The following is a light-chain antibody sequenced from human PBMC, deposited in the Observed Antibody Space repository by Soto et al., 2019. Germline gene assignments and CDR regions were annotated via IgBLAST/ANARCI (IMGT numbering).Light chain of an antibody. J-gene: IGKJ4*01. Sequence: EIVLTQSPATLSLSPGERATLSCRASQSVSSNLAWYQQKPGQAPRLLIYDASNRATGIPVRFSGSGSGTDFTLTISSLEPEDFAVYYCQQPGDWPPLFGGVTKVEIK. CDR3: QQPGDWPPL. CDR1: QSVSSN. CDR2: DAS. V-gene: IGKV3-11*01.